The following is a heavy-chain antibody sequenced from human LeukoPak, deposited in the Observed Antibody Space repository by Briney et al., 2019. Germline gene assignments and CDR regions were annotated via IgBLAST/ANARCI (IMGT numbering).Heavy chain of an antibody. CDR2: IRYDGSNK. J-gene: IGHJ4*02. CDR3: AKGLEAYCGGDCYTTFDY. CDR1: GFTFSSYG. D-gene: IGHD2-21*02. V-gene: IGHV3-30*02. Sequence: PGGSLRLSCAASGFTFSSYGMHWVRQAPGKGLEWVAFIRYDGSNKYYAGSVKGRFTISRDNSKNTLYLQMNSLRAEDTAVYYCAKGLEAYCGGDCYTTFDYWGQGTLVAVSS.